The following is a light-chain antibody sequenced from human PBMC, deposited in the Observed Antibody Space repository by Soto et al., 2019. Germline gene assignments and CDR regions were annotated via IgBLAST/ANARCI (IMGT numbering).Light chain of an antibody. J-gene: IGKJ4*01. V-gene: IGKV3-20*01. CDR3: QQYNDWPPFT. CDR2: GAS. CDR1: QSVNSDY. Sequence: EIVLTQSPGTLSLSPGERATLSCRASQSVNSDYLGWFQQKPGQAPRLLIYGASTRATGIPDRFSGSGSGTDFTLTISRLEPEDFAVYYCQQYNDWPPFTFGGGTKVEIK.